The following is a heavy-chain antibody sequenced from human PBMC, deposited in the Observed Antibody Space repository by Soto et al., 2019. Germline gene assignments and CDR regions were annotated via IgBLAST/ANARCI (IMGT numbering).Heavy chain of an antibody. CDR3: AKSYEMGPTYYFDY. Sequence: EVQLVESGGGLVQPGRSLRLSCVASGFTFGDYAMSWVRQVPGKGLEWDSTISWNSGRLTYSDSVKGRFTISRDNAKNSLFLQMNSLRPEDTALYHCAKSYEMGPTYYFDYWGQGTLVTVSS. CDR1: GFTFGDYA. J-gene: IGHJ4*02. CDR2: ISWNSGRL. D-gene: IGHD3-16*01. V-gene: IGHV3-9*01.